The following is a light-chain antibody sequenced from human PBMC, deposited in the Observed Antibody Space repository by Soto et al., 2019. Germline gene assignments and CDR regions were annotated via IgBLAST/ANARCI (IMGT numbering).Light chain of an antibody. Sequence: DIQMTQSPSSVSASVGDSVTITCRASQPIDTFLHWYQQKPGRAPNLLIYAASNLQSGVPSRFRGSGSGTDFTLTISSLQPEDFATYYWQQSYSTLSITFGQGTRLEI. CDR2: AAS. J-gene: IGKJ5*01. CDR3: QQSYSTLSIT. CDR1: QPIDTF. V-gene: IGKV1-39*01.